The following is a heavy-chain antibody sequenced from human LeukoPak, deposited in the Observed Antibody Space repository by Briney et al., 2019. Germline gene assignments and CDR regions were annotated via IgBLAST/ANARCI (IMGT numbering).Heavy chain of an antibody. Sequence: TGGPLRLSCAASGFTFSNYGMHWVRQAPGKGLEGVTVISYDGSYKYYADSVKVRFTISRDNSKNTLYLQMNSLRAEDTAVYYCAKEKVVVVPAAILDYWGQGTLVTVSS. CDR2: ISYDGSYK. J-gene: IGHJ4*02. V-gene: IGHV3-30*18. CDR1: GFTFSNYG. D-gene: IGHD2-2*01. CDR3: AKEKVVVVPAAILDY.